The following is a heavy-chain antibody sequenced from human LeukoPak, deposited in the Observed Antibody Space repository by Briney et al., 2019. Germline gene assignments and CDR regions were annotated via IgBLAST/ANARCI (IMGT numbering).Heavy chain of an antibody. D-gene: IGHD1-26*01. V-gene: IGHV3-30-3*01. J-gene: IGHJ4*02. Sequence: GGSLRLSCAASGFTFSSCALHWVRQAPGKGLEWVATLSYDGSSGYYADSVKGRFTISRDNSKNSLFLQMSSLRAEDTAVYYCAAAPGSYFDYWGQGTLVTVSS. CDR1: GFTFSSCA. CDR2: LSYDGSSG. CDR3: AAAPGSYFDY.